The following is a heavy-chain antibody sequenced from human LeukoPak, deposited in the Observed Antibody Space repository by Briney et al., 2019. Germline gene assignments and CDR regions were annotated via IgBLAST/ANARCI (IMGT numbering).Heavy chain of an antibody. CDR2: FSGSGGNT. CDR1: GFTFSSYA. Sequence: GGSLRLSCAASGFTFSSYAMSWVRQAPGKGLEWVSTFSGSGGNTHYADSVKGRFTTSRDNSKNTLYLQMNSLRAEDTAVYYCAKGTTVTHFNWFDPWGQGTLVTVSS. J-gene: IGHJ5*02. D-gene: IGHD4-11*01. V-gene: IGHV3-23*01. CDR3: AKGTTVTHFNWFDP.